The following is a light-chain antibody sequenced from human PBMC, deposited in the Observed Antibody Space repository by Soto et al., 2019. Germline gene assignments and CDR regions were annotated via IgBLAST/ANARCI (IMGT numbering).Light chain of an antibody. CDR3: QQYNSYSEGFT. CDR2: DAS. V-gene: IGKV1-5*01. J-gene: IGKJ3*01. CDR1: QSISSW. Sequence: DIQMTQSPSTLSASVGDRVTITCRASQSISSWLAWYQQKPGKAPKLLIYDASSLESGVPSRFSGSGSGTEFALTISSLQPDHFATYYCQQYNSYSEGFTFGPGTKVDIK.